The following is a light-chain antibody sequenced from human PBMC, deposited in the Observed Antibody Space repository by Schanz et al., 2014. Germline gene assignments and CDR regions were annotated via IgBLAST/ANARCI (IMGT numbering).Light chain of an antibody. CDR3: QQGDNPLT. V-gene: IGKV3-20*01. Sequence: EIVLTQSPGTVSLSPGERASLSCRASQSVGSSYLAWHQHRPGQAPRLLIYAASSRATGIPDRFSGSGSGTEFTLTISSLQSEDFATYYCQQGDNPLTFGGGTKVEIK. J-gene: IGKJ4*01. CDR1: QSVGSSY. CDR2: AAS.